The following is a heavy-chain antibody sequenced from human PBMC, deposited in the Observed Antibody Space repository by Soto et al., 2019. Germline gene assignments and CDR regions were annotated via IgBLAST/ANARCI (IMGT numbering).Heavy chain of an antibody. J-gene: IGHJ4*02. V-gene: IGHV3-23*01. CDR1: GFTFSSYA. D-gene: IGHD3-9*01. CDR2: ISGSGGST. Sequence: GGSLRLSCAASGFTFSSYAMSWVRQAPGKGLEWVSAISGSGGSTYYADSVKGRFTISRDNSKNTLYLQMNSLRAEDTAVYYCANRPGPLVTETRFDYWGQGTLVTVSS. CDR3: ANRPGPLVTETRFDY.